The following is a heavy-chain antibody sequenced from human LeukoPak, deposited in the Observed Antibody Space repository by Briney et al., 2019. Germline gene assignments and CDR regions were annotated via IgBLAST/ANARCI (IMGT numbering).Heavy chain of an antibody. CDR2: ISAYNGNT. J-gene: IGHJ3*02. D-gene: IGHD6-19*01. CDR3: ASFRMAVAGTRDAFDI. V-gene: IGHV1-18*01. Sequence: ASVKVSCKASGYTFTSYGISWVRQAPGQGPEWMGWISAYNGNTNYAQKLQGRVTMTTDTSTSTAYMELSSLRSEDTAVYYCASFRMAVAGTRDAFDIWGQGTMVTVSS. CDR1: GYTFTSYG.